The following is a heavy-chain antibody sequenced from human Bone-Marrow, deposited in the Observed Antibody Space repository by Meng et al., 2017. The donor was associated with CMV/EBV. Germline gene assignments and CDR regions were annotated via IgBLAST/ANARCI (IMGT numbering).Heavy chain of an antibody. CDR1: GFTFSSYG. CDR2: IWYDGSNK. CDR3: AREDRRVYFDY. Sequence: GESLKISCAASGFTFSSYGMHWVRQAPGKGLEWVAVIWYDGSNKYYADSVKGRFTISRDNSKNTLYLQMNSLRAEDTAVYYCAREDRRVYFDYWGQGNRVNGAS. V-gene: IGHV3-33*01. J-gene: IGHJ4*02.